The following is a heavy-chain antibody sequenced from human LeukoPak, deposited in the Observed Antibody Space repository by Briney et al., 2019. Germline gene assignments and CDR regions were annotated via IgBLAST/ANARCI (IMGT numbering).Heavy chain of an antibody. V-gene: IGHV3-11*04. CDR2: ISGSGSTI. Sequence: GGSLRLSCAASGFTFSDYYMSWIRQAPGKGLEWVSYISGSGSTIYYADSVKGRFTISRDNAKNSLYLQMNSLRAEDTAVYYCARGTLIKRPITMRSSPFDPWGQGTLVTVSS. CDR1: GFTFSDYY. D-gene: IGHD3-22*01. J-gene: IGHJ5*02. CDR3: ARGTLIKRPITMRSSPFDP.